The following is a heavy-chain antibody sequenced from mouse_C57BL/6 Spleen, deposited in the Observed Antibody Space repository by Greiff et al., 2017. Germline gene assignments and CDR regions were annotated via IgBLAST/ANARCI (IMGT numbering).Heavy chain of an antibody. Sequence: EVQLQQSGPVLVKPGASVKMSCKASGYTFTDYYMNWVKPSHGKSLEWIGVINPYNGGTSYNQKFKGTATLTVDKSSSTAYMELNSLTSEDSAVXYFARRNYYGSSPEWFAYWGQGTLVTVSA. D-gene: IGHD1-1*01. V-gene: IGHV1-19*01. J-gene: IGHJ3*01. CDR1: GYTFTDYY. CDR2: INPYNGGT. CDR3: ARRNYYGSSPEWFAY.